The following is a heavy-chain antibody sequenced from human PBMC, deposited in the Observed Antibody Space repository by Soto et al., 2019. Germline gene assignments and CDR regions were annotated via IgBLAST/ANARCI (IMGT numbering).Heavy chain of an antibody. CDR2: IYPGDSDT. CDR1: GYSFTSYW. CDR3: ARVGYFSRRGTVAAAAQFSVYYFDY. Sequence: GESLKISCKGSGYSFTSYWIGWVRQMPGKGLEWMGIIYPGDSDTRYSPSFQGQVTISADKSISTAYLQWGSLKASDTAMYYCARVGYFSRRGTVAAAAQFSVYYFDYWGQGTLVTVSS. V-gene: IGHV5-51*01. J-gene: IGHJ4*02. D-gene: IGHD6-13*01.